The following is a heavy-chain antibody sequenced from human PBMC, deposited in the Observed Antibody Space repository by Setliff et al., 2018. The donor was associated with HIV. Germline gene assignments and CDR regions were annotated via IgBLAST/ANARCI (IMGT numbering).Heavy chain of an antibody. D-gene: IGHD3-22*01. CDR3: ARDPHYFDRSGYYSYFYFDY. CDR1: AGSFSGYY. CDR2: INHSGST. V-gene: IGHV4-34*01. J-gene: IGHJ4*02. Sequence: SETLSLTCAVYAGSFSGYYWSWIRQPSGKGLEWIGEINHSGSTNYNPSLQSRVTISLDMSKNQFSLKVKSVTAADTAVYYCARDPHYFDRSGYYSYFYFDYWGQGMLVTVSS.